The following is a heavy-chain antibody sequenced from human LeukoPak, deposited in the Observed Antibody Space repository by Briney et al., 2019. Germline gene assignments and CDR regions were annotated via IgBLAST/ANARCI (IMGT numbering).Heavy chain of an antibody. CDR3: ARSSMVRGVNGPYYFDY. D-gene: IGHD3-10*01. V-gene: IGHV1-69*06. CDR2: IIPIFGTA. J-gene: IGHJ4*02. Sequence: SVKVSCKSSGDTFCIYAISWVRQAPGQGLEWMGGIIPIFGTANYAQKFQGRVTITADKTTSTPYMELSSLRSEDTAVYYCARSSMVRGVNGPYYFDYWGQGTLVTVSS. CDR1: GDTFCIYA.